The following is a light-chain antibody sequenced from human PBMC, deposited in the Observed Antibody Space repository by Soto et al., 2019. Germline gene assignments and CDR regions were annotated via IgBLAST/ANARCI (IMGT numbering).Light chain of an antibody. CDR1: QSVNNN. V-gene: IGKV3-15*01. CDR2: GAS. CDR3: QQYSAWPLT. Sequence: EIVMTQSPATLSVSPGERTTLFCRASQSVNNNFLAWYQQKPGQAPRLLIHGASTRATGIPARFSGSGSGTEFTLIISSLQSEDFAVYYCQQYSAWPLTFGGGTKVEIK. J-gene: IGKJ4*01.